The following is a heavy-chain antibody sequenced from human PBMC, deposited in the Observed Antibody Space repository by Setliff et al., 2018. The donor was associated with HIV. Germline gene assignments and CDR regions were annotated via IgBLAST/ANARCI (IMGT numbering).Heavy chain of an antibody. CDR3: AGSILTGYYTFGADY. D-gene: IGHD3-9*01. CDR2: ISTYSGNA. Sequence: GASVKVSCKASGYTFTSYGISWVRQAPGQGLEWMGWISTYSGNANYAQKLQGRVTMTTDTSTTTAYMELSSLRSEDTALYYCAGSILTGYYTFGADYWGQGTLVTVSS. V-gene: IGHV1-18*01. J-gene: IGHJ4*02. CDR1: GYTFTSYG.